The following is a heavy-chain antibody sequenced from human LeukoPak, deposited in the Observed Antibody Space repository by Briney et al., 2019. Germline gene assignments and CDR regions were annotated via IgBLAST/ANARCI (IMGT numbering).Heavy chain of an antibody. J-gene: IGHJ4*02. V-gene: IGHV3-23*01. D-gene: IGHD3-22*01. CDR3: AASSGYYYTAFRY. Sequence: GGSLRLSCAASGFTFSSYAMNWVRQAPGKGLEWVSTISGSGGSTYYADSVKGRFTISRDNSKNTLYLQMNSLRAEDTAVYYCAASSGYYYTAFRYWGQGTLVTASS. CDR2: ISGSGGST. CDR1: GFTFSSYA.